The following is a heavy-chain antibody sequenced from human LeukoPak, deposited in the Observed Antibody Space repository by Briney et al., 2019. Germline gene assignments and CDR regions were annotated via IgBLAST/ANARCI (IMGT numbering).Heavy chain of an antibody. J-gene: IGHJ4*02. CDR2: IYYSGST. CDR1: GGSISSYY. CDR3: AREYQLPYDY. Sequence: SETLSLTCTVSGGSISSYYWSWIRQPPGKGLEWIGYIYYSGSTNYNPSLKSRVTISVDTSKNQFSLKLSSVTAADTAVYYCAREYQLPYDYWGQGTLVTVSS. V-gene: IGHV4-59*01. D-gene: IGHD2-2*01.